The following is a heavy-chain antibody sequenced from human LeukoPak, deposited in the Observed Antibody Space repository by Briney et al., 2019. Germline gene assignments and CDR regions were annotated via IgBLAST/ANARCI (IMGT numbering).Heavy chain of an antibody. CDR2: IIPIFGTA. Sequence: SVKVSCKASGGTFSSYAISWVRQAPGQGLEWMGGIIPIFGTANYAQKFQGRVTITADESKSTAYMELSSLRSEDTAVYYCARDYYDFWSGSGRNGNDYYYYYYMDVWGKGTTVTVSS. V-gene: IGHV1-69*01. CDR1: GGTFSSYA. CDR3: ARDYYDFWSGSGRNGNDYYYYYYMDV. D-gene: IGHD3-3*01. J-gene: IGHJ6*03.